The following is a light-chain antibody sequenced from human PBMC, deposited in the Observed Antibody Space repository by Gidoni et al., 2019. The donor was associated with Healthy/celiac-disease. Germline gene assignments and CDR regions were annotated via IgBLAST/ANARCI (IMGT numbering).Light chain of an antibody. CDR2: DAS. V-gene: IGKV3-11*01. CDR3: QQRSNWPST. Sequence: EIVLPQSPATLSLSPGERATLSRRASQSVSSYLAWYQQKPGQAPRLLIYDASSRATGIPARFSGSGSGTDFTLTISSLEPEDFAVYYCQQRSNWPSTFGPGTKVDIK. J-gene: IGKJ3*01. CDR1: QSVSSY.